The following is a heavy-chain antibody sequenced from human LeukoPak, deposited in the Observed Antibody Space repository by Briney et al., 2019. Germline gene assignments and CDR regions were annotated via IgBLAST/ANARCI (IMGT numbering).Heavy chain of an antibody. CDR1: GFTFSYHW. D-gene: IGHD5-18*01. CDR2: ISYDGSNK. Sequence: GGSLTLSCAASGFTFSYHWMTWVRQAPGKGLEWVAVISYDGSNKYYADSVKGRFTISRDNSKNTLYLQMNSLRAEDTAVYYCARVDTAMVTDYWGQGTLVTVSS. V-gene: IGHV3-30-3*01. J-gene: IGHJ4*02. CDR3: ARVDTAMVTDY.